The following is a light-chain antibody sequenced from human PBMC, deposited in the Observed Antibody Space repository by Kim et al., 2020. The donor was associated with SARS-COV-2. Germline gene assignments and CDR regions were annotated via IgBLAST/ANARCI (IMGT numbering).Light chain of an antibody. V-gene: IGKV3-15*01. Sequence: EIVMTQSQATLSVSPGERATLSCRASRSVSSHLAWYQQKPGQGPRLLIYGASTRATGVPDRFSGSGSGTDFTLTISSLHSEDFAVYYCQHYVNWPLTFGGGTKVDIK. J-gene: IGKJ4*01. CDR1: RSVSSH. CDR3: QHYVNWPLT. CDR2: GAS.